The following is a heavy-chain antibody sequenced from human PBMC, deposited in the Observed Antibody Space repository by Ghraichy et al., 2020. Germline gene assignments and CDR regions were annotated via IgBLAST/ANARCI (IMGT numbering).Heavy chain of an antibody. V-gene: IGHV4-34*01. J-gene: IGHJ6*02. CDR3: ASFPRLSYYYYGMDV. Sequence: SETLSLTCAVYGGSFSGYYWSWIRQPPGKGLEWIGEINHSGSTNYNPSLKSRVTISVDTSKNQFSLKLSSVTAADTAVYYCASFPRLSYYYYGMDVWGQGTTVTVSS. CDR2: INHSGST. CDR1: GGSFSGYY. D-gene: IGHD2-2*01.